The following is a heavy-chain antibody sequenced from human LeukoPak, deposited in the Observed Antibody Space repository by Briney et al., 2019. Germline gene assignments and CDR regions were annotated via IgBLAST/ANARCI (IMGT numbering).Heavy chain of an antibody. Sequence: ASVKVSCKASGYTFTRYGISWVRQAPGQGLEWMGWISAYNGNTNYAQKLQGRVTMTTDTSTSTAYMGLRSLRSDDTAVYYCARPYSSGLNWFDPWGQGTLVTVSS. J-gene: IGHJ5*02. D-gene: IGHD6-19*01. CDR3: ARPYSSGLNWFDP. V-gene: IGHV1-18*01. CDR1: GYTFTRYG. CDR2: ISAYNGNT.